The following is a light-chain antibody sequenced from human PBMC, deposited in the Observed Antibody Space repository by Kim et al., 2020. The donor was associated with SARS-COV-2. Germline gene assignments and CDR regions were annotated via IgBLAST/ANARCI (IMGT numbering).Light chain of an antibody. CDR2: DAS. J-gene: IGKJ5*01. Sequence: EIVMTQSPATLSVSPGERATLSCRASQSVSSNLAWYQQKPGQAPRLLIYDASIRDTGIPVRFSGSGSGTEFTLTINSLQSEDFAVYYCQQYNNWPPITFGQGTRLEIK. CDR1: QSVSSN. CDR3: QQYNNWPPIT. V-gene: IGKV3-15*01.